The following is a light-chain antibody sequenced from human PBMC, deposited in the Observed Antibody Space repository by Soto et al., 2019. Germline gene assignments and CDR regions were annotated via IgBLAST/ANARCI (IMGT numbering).Light chain of an antibody. J-gene: IGKJ4*01. Sequence: DIQMTQSPSSLSASVGDRVTITCQASQDISNYLNWYQQKPGKAPKLLIYDASNLETGVPSRFSGSGSGKDFTFTISSLQPEDIATDDCQQYDNLPLTFGGGTKVEIK. CDR3: QQYDNLPLT. V-gene: IGKV1-33*01. CDR1: QDISNY. CDR2: DAS.